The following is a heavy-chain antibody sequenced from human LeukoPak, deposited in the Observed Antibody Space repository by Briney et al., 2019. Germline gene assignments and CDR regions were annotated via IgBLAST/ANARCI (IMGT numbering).Heavy chain of an antibody. CDR1: GFTVSSNY. Sequence: LRLSCAASGFTVSSNYMSWVRQPPGKGLEWIGYIYYSGSTYYNPSLKSRVTISVDTSKNQFSLKLSSVTAADTAVYYCARALMMGAVINYWGQGTLVTVSS. J-gene: IGHJ4*02. CDR2: IYYSGST. V-gene: IGHV4-30-4*08. CDR3: ARALMMGAVINY. D-gene: IGHD3-16*01.